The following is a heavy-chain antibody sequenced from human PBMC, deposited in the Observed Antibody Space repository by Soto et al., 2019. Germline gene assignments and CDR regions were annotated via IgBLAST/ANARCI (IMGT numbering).Heavy chain of an antibody. J-gene: IGHJ5*02. CDR1: GGSISTSRSY. V-gene: IGHV4-39*01. CDR2: IFYSGST. Sequence: QLQLLESGPGLVKASETLSLTCSVSGGSISTSRSYWAWIRQPPGKGLEWLANIFYSGSTFYNPSLASRVSVSVDTSKNEFSLKLRSVTAADTAVYYCARQPTTGDTDLWFDPWGQGTLVTVFS. D-gene: IGHD2-21*01. CDR3: ARQPTTGDTDLWFDP.